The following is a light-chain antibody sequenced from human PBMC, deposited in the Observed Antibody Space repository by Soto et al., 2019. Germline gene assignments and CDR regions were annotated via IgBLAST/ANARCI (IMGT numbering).Light chain of an antibody. CDR1: QSVSSN. CDR3: QQYNNWPLT. Sequence: RVMKQSPATLSVSPGERATLSCRASQSVSSNLAWYQQKPGQAPRLLIYGASTRATGIPARFSGSGSGTVFTLTISSLQSEDFAVYYCQQYNNWPLTFGGGTKVDI. CDR2: GAS. J-gene: IGKJ4*01. V-gene: IGKV3-15*01.